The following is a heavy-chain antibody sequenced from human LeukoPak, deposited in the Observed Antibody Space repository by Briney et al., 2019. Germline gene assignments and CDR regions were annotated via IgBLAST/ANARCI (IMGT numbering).Heavy chain of an antibody. Sequence: ASVKVSCKASGYTFTGYYMHWVRQAPGQGLEWMGWINPNSGGTNYAQKFQGRVTMTRDTSISTAYMELSRLRSDDTAVYYCARGGRPAAIYYYYYGMDVWGQGTTVTVSS. J-gene: IGHJ6*02. CDR3: ARGGRPAAIYYYYYGMDV. CDR1: GYTFTGYY. D-gene: IGHD2-2*02. V-gene: IGHV1-2*02. CDR2: INPNSGGT.